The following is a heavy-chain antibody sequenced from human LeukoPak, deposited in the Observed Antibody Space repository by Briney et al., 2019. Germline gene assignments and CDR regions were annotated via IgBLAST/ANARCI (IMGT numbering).Heavy chain of an antibody. V-gene: IGHV1-46*01. Sequence: PGASVKVSCKTSGYNFAIYQMHWVRQAPGQGLEWMGIVNPSDGSTSYPQKFQGRVTMTRDTSTSTVYMELSSLRSEDTAVYFCARDRGVVPAAILDYWGQGTLVTVSS. CDR1: GYNFAIYQ. D-gene: IGHD2-2*02. J-gene: IGHJ4*02. CDR2: VNPSDGST. CDR3: ARDRGVVPAAILDY.